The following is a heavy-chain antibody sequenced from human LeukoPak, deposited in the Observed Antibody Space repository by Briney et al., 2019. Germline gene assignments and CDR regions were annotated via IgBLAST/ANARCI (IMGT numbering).Heavy chain of an antibody. V-gene: IGHV3-23*01. Sequence: PGGSLRLSCAASGFTFSTYAMSWVRQAPGKGLEWVSTISGSGGSTYYADSVKGRFTISRDNSKNTLYLQMNTLRAEDTAVHYCARGGYNPYYFDYWGQGTLVTVSS. CDR2: ISGSGGST. D-gene: IGHD5-24*01. J-gene: IGHJ4*02. CDR3: ARGGYNPYYFDY. CDR1: GFTFSTYA.